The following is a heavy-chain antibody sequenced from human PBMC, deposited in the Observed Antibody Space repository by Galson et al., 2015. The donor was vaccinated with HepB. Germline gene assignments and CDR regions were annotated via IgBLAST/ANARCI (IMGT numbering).Heavy chain of an antibody. V-gene: IGHV3-7*03. CDR1: GFTFSSYW. Sequence: SLRLSCAASGFTFSSYWMSWVRQAPGKGLEWVANIKQDGSEKYYVDSVKGRFTISRDNAKNSLYLQMNSLRAEDTAVYYCARPNQQLVDGMDVWGQGTTVTVSS. CDR2: IKQDGSEK. D-gene: IGHD6-6*01. CDR3: ARPNQQLVDGMDV. J-gene: IGHJ6*02.